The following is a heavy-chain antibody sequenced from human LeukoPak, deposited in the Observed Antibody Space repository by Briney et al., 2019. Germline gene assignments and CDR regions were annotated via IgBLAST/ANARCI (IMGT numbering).Heavy chain of an antibody. J-gene: IGHJ4*02. Sequence: SENLSLTCTVSGDSISGYYWTWIRQPAGKGLEWIGRIYTSGSTNYNPSLKSRVTMSVDTSKNQFSLKMSSLTAADTAMYYCARARGGSGSYGHFDSWGQGTLVTVSS. D-gene: IGHD1-26*01. V-gene: IGHV4-4*07. CDR2: IYTSGST. CDR3: ARARGGSGSYGHFDS. CDR1: GDSISGYY.